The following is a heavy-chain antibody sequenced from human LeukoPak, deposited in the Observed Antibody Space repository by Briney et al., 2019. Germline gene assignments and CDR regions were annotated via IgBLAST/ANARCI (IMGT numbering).Heavy chain of an antibody. Sequence: ASVKVSCKASGYTFTSYYMHWVRQAPGQGLEWMGWINPNSGGTNYAQKFQGRVTMTRDTSISTAYMELSRLRSDDTAVYYCARTGGYSSSWYGRRYYYYYMDVWGKGTTVTVSS. V-gene: IGHV1-2*02. J-gene: IGHJ6*03. CDR2: INPNSGGT. CDR3: ARTGGYSSSWYGRRYYYYYMDV. CDR1: GYTFTSYY. D-gene: IGHD6-13*01.